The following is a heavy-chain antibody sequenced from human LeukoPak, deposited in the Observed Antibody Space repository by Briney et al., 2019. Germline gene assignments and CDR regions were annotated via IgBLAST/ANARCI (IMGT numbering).Heavy chain of an antibody. V-gene: IGHV4-34*01. D-gene: IGHD2-21*02. J-gene: IGHJ4*02. CDR1: GGSFSGYY. CDR2: INHSGST. CDR3: ARGGLAYCGGDCYSEPRN. Sequence: SETLSLTCAVYGGSFSGYYWSWIRQPPGKGLEWIGEINHSGSTIYNPSLKSRVTISVDTSKNQFSLKLSSVTAADTAVYYCARGGLAYCGGDCYSEPRNWGQGTLVTVSS.